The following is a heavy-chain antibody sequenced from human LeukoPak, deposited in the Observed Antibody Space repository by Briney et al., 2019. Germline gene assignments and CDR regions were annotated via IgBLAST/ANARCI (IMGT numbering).Heavy chain of an antibody. CDR3: ARDLLNYYGSGTPTKNWFDP. Sequence: ASVKVSCKASGYTFTGDYMYWVRPAPGPGVGWMGWINPKSGGTNYAQKFQSRVTTTRGTSISTAYMELSRLRSDDTAVDYCARDLLNYYGSGTPTKNWFDPWGQGTLVTVSS. CDR1: GYTFTGDY. J-gene: IGHJ5*02. V-gene: IGHV1-2*02. CDR2: INPKSGGT. D-gene: IGHD3-10*01.